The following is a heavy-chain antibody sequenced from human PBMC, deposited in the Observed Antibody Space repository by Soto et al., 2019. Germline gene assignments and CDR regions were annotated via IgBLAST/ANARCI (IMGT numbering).Heavy chain of an antibody. J-gene: IGHJ4*02. CDR2: ISPDGSDV. Sequence: GGPLRLSCAASGFPFTNYWMNWVRQTPGKGLMWVSRISPDGSDVGYADSVEGRFPVTIDNAKNTLYLQMHSLRAEDTAMYYCACWGHFVPVALSDFDHWGQGTLVTVSS. CDR1: GFPFTNYW. V-gene: IGHV3-74*01. D-gene: IGHD3-16*01. CDR3: ACWGHFVPVALSDFDH.